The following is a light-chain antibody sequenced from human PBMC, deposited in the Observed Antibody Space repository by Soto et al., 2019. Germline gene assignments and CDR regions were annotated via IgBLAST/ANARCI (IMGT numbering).Light chain of an antibody. V-gene: IGLV2-11*01. CDR1: SSDVGGYNY. CDR3: CSYAGSYTFGV. CDR2: DVS. J-gene: IGLJ2*01. Sequence: QSALTQPRPVSGSPGQSVTISCTGTSSDVGGYNYVSWYQQHPGKAPKLMIYDVSKRPSGVPDRFSGSKSGNTASLTISGLQAEDEADYYCCSYAGSYTFGVFGGGTKLPS.